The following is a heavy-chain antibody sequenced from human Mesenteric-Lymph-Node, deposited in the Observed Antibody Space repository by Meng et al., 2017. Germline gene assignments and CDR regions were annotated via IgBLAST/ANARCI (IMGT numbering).Heavy chain of an antibody. CDR1: DYTFTSYD. D-gene: IGHD5-12*01. J-gene: IGHJ3*02. V-gene: IGHV1-8*03. CDR3: ARGYSGYAPQDAFDI. Sequence: ASVKVSCKASDYTFTSYDINWVRQATGQGLEWMGWMNPNSGNTGYAQKFQGRVTITRNTSISTAYMELSSLRSEDTAVYYCARGYSGYAPQDAFDIWGQGTMVTVSS. CDR2: MNPNSGNT.